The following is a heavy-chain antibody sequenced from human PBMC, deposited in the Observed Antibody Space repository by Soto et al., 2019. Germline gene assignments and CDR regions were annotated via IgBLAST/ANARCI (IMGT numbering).Heavy chain of an antibody. Sequence: LSLTCAASGFTFSSYWMSWVRQAPGKGLEWVANIKQDGSEKYYVDSVKGRFTISRDNAKNSLYLQMNSLRAEDTAVYYCARAPHGVYAFDYWGQGTLVTVSS. V-gene: IGHV3-7*04. CDR1: GFTFSSYW. D-gene: IGHD2-8*01. CDR2: IKQDGSEK. J-gene: IGHJ4*02. CDR3: ARAPHGVYAFDY.